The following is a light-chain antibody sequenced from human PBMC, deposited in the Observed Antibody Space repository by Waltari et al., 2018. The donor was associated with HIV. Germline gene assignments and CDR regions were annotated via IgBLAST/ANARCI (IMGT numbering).Light chain of an antibody. Sequence: QSVLTQPPSVSAAPGQQVPISCSGSSSNIGRTFLSWYQQLPGTAPKLLIYDNNKRPSGISDRFSGSKSGTSATLGITGLQTGDEAEYYCGTRDTSLSAVVFGGGTKLTVL. J-gene: IGLJ2*01. V-gene: IGLV1-51*01. CDR1: SSNIGRTF. CDR2: DNN. CDR3: GTRDTSLSAVV.